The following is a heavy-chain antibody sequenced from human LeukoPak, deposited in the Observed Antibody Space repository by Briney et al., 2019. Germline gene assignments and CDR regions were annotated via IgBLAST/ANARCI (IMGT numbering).Heavy chain of an antibody. D-gene: IGHD2-21*01. V-gene: IGHV3-30*02. Sequence: PGGSLRLSCAASGYTFSNYDIHWVRQAPGKGLEWVAFIRYDESKTYYADFVKGRFTISRDNSKYTLYLQMNSLRPDDTAVYYCAKDQGGPHGGEVKFDYWGQGTLVTVSS. J-gene: IGHJ4*02. CDR2: IRYDESKT. CDR3: AKDQGGPHGGEVKFDY. CDR1: GYTFSNYD.